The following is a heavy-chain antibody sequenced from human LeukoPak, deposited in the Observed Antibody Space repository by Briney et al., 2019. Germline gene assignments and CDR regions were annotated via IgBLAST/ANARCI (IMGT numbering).Heavy chain of an antibody. Sequence: KTSETLSLTCTVSGGSISSYYWSWIRQPPGKGLEWIGYIYHSGSTYYNPSLKSRVTISVDKSKNQFSLKLSSVTAADTAVYYCARDPEPGIAVAGYAGWFDPWGQGTLVTVSS. CDR3: ARDPEPGIAVAGYAGWFDP. CDR1: GGSISSYY. V-gene: IGHV4-59*12. J-gene: IGHJ5*02. CDR2: IYHSGST. D-gene: IGHD6-19*01.